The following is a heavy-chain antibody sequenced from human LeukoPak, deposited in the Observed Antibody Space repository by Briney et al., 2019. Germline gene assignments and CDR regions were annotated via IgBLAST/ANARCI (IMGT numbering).Heavy chain of an antibody. D-gene: IGHD1-26*01. CDR3: ARDPRGSYRYFDY. CDR2: ISSSSSYI. Sequence: PGGSLRLSCAASGFTFSSYSMNWVRQAPGKGLEWVSSISSSSSYIYYADSVKGRFTISRDNAKNSLYLQMNSLRAEDTAVYYCARDPRGSYRYFDYWGQGTLVTVSS. V-gene: IGHV3-21*01. J-gene: IGHJ4*02. CDR1: GFTFSSYS.